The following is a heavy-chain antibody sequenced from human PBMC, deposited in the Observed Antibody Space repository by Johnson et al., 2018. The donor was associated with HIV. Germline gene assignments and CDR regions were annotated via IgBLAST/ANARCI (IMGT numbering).Heavy chain of an antibody. CDR3: ASSLSSRSHDAFDM. V-gene: IGHV3-33*01. Sequence: QVQLVESGGGVVQPGRSLRLSCAASGITFSNYGTHWVRQAPGKGLEWVAGLWYDGTNKYYADLRGRFTIYRDNSKNTLYLQMNSLRAEDTAVYYCASSLSSRSHDAFDMWGQGTMVTVSS. CDR2: LWYDGTNK. J-gene: IGHJ3*02. CDR1: GITFSNYG. D-gene: IGHD6-13*01.